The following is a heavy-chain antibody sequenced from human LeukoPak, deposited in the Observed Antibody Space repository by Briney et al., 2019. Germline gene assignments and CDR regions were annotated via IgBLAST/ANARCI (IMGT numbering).Heavy chain of an antibody. Sequence: ASVKVSCKASGGTFSSYAISGVRQAPGQGLEWMGGIIPIFGTANYAQKFQGRVTITADESTSTAYMELSSLRSEDTAVYYCARDNSVRDEAWCFNPWGKGTLVTVSS. D-gene: IGHD2-15*01. CDR1: GGTFSSYA. V-gene: IGHV1-69*13. CDR3: ARDNSVRDEAWCFNP. CDR2: IIPIFGTA. J-gene: IGHJ5*02.